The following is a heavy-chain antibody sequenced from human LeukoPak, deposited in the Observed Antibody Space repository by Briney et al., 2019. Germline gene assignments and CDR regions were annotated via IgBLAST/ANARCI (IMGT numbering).Heavy chain of an antibody. D-gene: IGHD1/OR15-1a*01. CDR2: IDSDGSGT. CDR3: STVEHF. V-gene: IGHV3-74*01. CDR1: GLTLSGSW. Sequence: PGGSLSLSCSASGLTLSGSWLHWVRKIPGKGLVWVSRIDSDGSGTSYADSVKGRFTISRDDVKNMLYLQMNSLRVEDTGLYYCSTVEHFWGQGTLVTVSS. J-gene: IGHJ4*02.